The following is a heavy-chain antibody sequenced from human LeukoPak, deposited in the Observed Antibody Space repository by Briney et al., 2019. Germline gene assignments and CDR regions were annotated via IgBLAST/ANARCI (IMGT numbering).Heavy chain of an antibody. V-gene: IGHV4-34*01. D-gene: IGHD3-22*01. CDR1: GGSFSGYY. CDR3: ARDAHYYDSSGYRYLGY. CDR2: IYYSGST. Sequence: SETLSLTCAVYGGSFSGYYWSWIRQPPGKGLEWIGSIYYSGSTYYNPSLKSRVTISVDTSKNQFSLKLSSVTAADTAVYYCARDAHYYDSSGYRYLGYWGQGTLVTVSS. J-gene: IGHJ4*02.